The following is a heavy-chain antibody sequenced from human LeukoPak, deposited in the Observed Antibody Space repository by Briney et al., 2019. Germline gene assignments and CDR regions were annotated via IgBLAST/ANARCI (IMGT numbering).Heavy chain of an antibody. D-gene: IGHD2-2*01. CDR1: GGSISSGGYY. J-gene: IGHJ3*02. CDR3: TRVVRIRSGSTCYVHAFDI. CDR2: IYYTGST. Sequence: SQTLSLTCTVSGGSISSGGYYWSWIRQHPGKGLEWIGYIYYTGSTYYNPSLESRLTISVDTSKNQFSLKLSSVTAADTALYYCTRVVRIRSGSTCYVHAFDIWGQGTMVTVSS. V-gene: IGHV4-31*03.